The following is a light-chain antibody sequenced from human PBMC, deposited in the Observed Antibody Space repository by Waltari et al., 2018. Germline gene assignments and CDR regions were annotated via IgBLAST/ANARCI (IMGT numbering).Light chain of an antibody. CDR3: QQRSNWPYT. V-gene: IGKV3-11*01. CDR2: DAS. Sequence: EIVLTQSPATLSLSPEGRATLSCRASQTVRTYLAWYQQKPGQAPRLLIFDASSRATGIPAKFSGSGSGTDFTLTVSNLEPEDFSIYYCQQRSNWPYTFGQGTRVEIK. CDR1: QTVRTY. J-gene: IGKJ2*01.